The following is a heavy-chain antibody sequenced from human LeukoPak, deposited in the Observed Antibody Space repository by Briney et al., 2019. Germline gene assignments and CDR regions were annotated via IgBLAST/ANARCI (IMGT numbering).Heavy chain of an antibody. CDR2: IYYSGST. J-gene: IGHJ4*02. Sequence: SETLSLTCTVSGGSISNYYWNWVRQPPGKGLEWIGYIYYSGSTQYNPSLKSRVAISLNTSKKQFSLKLTSVTAADTAVYYCARIGNYYFDYWGQGTLVTVSS. V-gene: IGHV4-59*12. CDR3: ARIGNYYFDY. CDR1: GGSISNYY. D-gene: IGHD1-1*01.